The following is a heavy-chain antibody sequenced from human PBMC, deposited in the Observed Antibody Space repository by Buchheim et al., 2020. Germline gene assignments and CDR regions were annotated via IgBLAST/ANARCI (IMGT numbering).Heavy chain of an antibody. V-gene: IGHV4-61*01. J-gene: IGHJ4*02. D-gene: IGHD6-13*01. CDR3: ARGYSSSWYPDY. CDR1: GGSVSSGSYY. Sequence: QVQLQESGPGLVKPSETLSLTCTVSGGSVSSGSYYWSWIRQPPGKGLEWIGYIYYSGSTNYNPSLKSRVTISVDTSKNQFSLKLSSVTAADTAVYYCARGYSSSWYPDYWGQGTL. CDR2: IYYSGST.